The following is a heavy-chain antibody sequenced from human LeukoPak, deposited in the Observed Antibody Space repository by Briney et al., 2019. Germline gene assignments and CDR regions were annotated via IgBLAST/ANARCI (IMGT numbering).Heavy chain of an antibody. Sequence: PGGSLRLPCAASGHTFSSYWMHCVRQSPGKGRVWVSRINSDGSSITYADSVKRRLTLSRDNAKNTVYLQMNSLRVEDTAVYYCAREGRVSGYDFDCWGQGTLVTVSS. D-gene: IGHD5-12*01. CDR1: GHTFSSYW. CDR2: INSDGSSI. V-gene: IGHV3-74*03. J-gene: IGHJ4*02. CDR3: AREGRVSGYDFDC.